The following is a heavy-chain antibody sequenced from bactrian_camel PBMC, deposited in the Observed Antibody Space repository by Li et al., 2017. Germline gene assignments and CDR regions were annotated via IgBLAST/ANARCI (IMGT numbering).Heavy chain of an antibody. CDR1: GYASSRYC. Sequence: QLVESGGGSVQAGGSLRLSCTASGYASSRYCMGWFRQAPGKEREAVAVIYTGGGSTYHADSVMGRFTASADFAKNTLYLQMSNLKPQDTAMYYCAADWYPCEVDDAEHSYRWWGQGTQVTVS. J-gene: IGHJ4*01. V-gene: IGHV3S28*01. D-gene: IGHD1*01. CDR3: AADWYPCEVDDAEHSYRW. CDR2: IYTGGGST.